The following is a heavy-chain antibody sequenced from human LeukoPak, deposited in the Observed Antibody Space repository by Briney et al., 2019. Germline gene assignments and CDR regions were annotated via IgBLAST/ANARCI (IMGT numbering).Heavy chain of an antibody. J-gene: IGHJ3*02. CDR3: ARARLQIDAFDI. V-gene: IGHV1-69*13. CDR2: IIPIFGTA. CDR1: GGTFSSYA. Sequence: EASVKVSCKASGGTFSSYAISWVRQAPGQGLEWMGGIIPIFGTANYAQKFQGRVTITADESTSTAYMELSSLRSEDTAVYYCARARLQIDAFDIWGPGTMVTVSS.